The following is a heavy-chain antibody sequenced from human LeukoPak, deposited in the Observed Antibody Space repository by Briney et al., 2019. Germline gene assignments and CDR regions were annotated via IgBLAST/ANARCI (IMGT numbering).Heavy chain of an antibody. D-gene: IGHD6-6*01. V-gene: IGHV3-23*01. CDR1: GFTFNNYA. CDR2: ISETGDVT. J-gene: IGHJ4*02. CDR3: ARDSSHYLGSSDY. Sequence: GGSLRLSCAASGFTFNNYAMSWVRQAPGKGLEWVSVISETGDVTHYADSMKGRFTISRDNIKNTLNLQMNSLRAEDTAIYYCARDSSHYLGSSDYWGQGTLVTVSS.